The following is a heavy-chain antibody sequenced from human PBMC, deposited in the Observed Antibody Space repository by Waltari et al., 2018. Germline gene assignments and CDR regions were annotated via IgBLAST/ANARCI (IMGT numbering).Heavy chain of an antibody. CDR1: GGSFSGYY. CDR3: AIEGYCSSTSCYTRGPPSDY. J-gene: IGHJ4*02. Sequence: QVQLQQWGAGLLTPSETLSLTCAVYGGSFSGYYCSRIRQPPGQGLEWIGEINHSGSTNYNPSIKSRVTISVDTSKNQFSLKLSSVTAADTAVYYCAIEGYCSSTSCYTRGPPSDYWGQGTLVTVSS. CDR2: INHSGST. D-gene: IGHD2-2*02. V-gene: IGHV4-34*01.